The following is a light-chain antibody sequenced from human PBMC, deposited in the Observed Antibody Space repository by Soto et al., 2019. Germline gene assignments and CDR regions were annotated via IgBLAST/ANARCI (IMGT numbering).Light chain of an antibody. CDR1: QSVLYSSNNNKY. CDR3: QQYYFSTIT. V-gene: IGKV4-1*01. J-gene: IGKJ5*01. Sequence: IVMTHSPDSLAVSLGERATIDCNSRQSVLYSSNNNKYLAWYQKKTGQPPKLLIYWASTRESGVPDRLSGSGYGTDLTITISSMQDEDVEVYFCQQYYFSTITFGHGTRLEIK. CDR2: WAS.